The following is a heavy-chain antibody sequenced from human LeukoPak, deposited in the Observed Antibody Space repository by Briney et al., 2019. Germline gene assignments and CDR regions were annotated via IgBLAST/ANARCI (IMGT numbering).Heavy chain of an antibody. CDR2: ISSSGSTI. CDR3: ARDLRIAAAGNFYYYYGMDV. D-gene: IGHD6-13*01. CDR1: GFTFSDYY. V-gene: IGHV3-11*01. Sequence: GGSLRLSCAASGFTFSDYYMSWIRQAPGKGLEWVSYISSSGSTIYYADSVKGRFTIPRDNAKNSLYLQMNSLRAEDTAVYYCARDLRIAAAGNFYYYYGMDVWGQGTTVTVSS. J-gene: IGHJ6*02.